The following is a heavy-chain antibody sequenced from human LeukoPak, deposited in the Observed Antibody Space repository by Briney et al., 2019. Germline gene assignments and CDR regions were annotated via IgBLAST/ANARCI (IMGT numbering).Heavy chain of an antibody. D-gene: IGHD1-1*01. CDR3: ARLDSHAFDF. CDR2: IYSAGTT. V-gene: IGHV3-53*01. Sequence: PGGSLRLSCAVSGFTVSGNYMSWVRQAPGKGLEWVSVIYSAGTTYYADSVKGRFTISRDNSKNTVYLQMNSLRAEDTAVYFCARLDSHAFDFWGQGTMVTVS. J-gene: IGHJ3*01. CDR1: GFTVSGNY.